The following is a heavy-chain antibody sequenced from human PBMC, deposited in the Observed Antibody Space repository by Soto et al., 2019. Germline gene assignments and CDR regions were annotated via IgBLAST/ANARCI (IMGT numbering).Heavy chain of an antibody. J-gene: IGHJ6*02. Sequence: ASVKVSCKASGYTFTSYGISWVRQAPGQGLEWMGWISAYNGNTNYAQKLQGRVTMTTDTSTSTAYMELRSLRSDDAAVYYCARDSKLAAAGTVTYYYGMDVWGRGTTVTVSS. CDR1: GYTFTSYG. CDR2: ISAYNGNT. D-gene: IGHD6-13*01. CDR3: ARDSKLAAAGTVTYYYGMDV. V-gene: IGHV1-18*04.